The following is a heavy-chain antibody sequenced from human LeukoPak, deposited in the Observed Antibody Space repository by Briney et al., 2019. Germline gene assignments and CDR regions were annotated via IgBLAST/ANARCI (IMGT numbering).Heavy chain of an antibody. Sequence: GGSLRLSCAASGFTFSGSAMHWVRRASGKGLEWVGRIRSKANSYATAYAASVKGRFTISRDDSKNTAYLQMNSLKTEDTAVYYCTRGIGYSYGIDYWGQGTLVTVSS. D-gene: IGHD5-18*01. CDR2: IRSKANSYAT. J-gene: IGHJ4*02. CDR3: TRGIGYSYGIDY. V-gene: IGHV3-73*01. CDR1: GFTFSGSA.